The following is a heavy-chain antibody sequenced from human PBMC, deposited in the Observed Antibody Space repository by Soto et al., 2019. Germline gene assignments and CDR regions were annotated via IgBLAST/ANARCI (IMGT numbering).Heavy chain of an antibody. D-gene: IGHD3-16*01. Sequence: SVKVSCKASGDTFSSFAISWARQSPGQGLEWMGGIIPFFGTTNYAQKFQGRVTITADESTTTTYMELNNLRSEDTAVYYCARGRGSSHFDSWGQGTLVTSPQ. V-gene: IGHV1-69*13. CDR3: ARGRGSSHFDS. CDR1: GDTFSSFA. J-gene: IGHJ4*02. CDR2: IIPFFGTT.